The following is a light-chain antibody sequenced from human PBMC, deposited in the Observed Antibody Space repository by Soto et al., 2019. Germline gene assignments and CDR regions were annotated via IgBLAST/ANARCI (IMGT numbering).Light chain of an antibody. Sequence: DIHMTQSPGTLAASVGDRVTITCRASQSISSWLAWYQQKPGKAPKLLIYDASSLESGVPSRFSGSGSGTEFTLTISSLQPDDFATYYCQQYNSYSITSGQGTRPEIK. V-gene: IGKV1-5*01. CDR2: DAS. CDR1: QSISSW. J-gene: IGKJ5*01. CDR3: QQYNSYSIT.